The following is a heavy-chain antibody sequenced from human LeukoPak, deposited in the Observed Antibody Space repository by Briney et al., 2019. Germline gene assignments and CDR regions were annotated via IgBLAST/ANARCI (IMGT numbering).Heavy chain of an antibody. D-gene: IGHD2-21*01. CDR3: GKSGQVHRYYNYGMDV. Sequence: GGSLRLSCAASGFTFSSYAMSWVRQAPGKGLEWVSAISGSGGSAYYADSVKGRFTISRDNSKNTLYLQMNSLRAEDTAVDYCGKSGQVHRYYNYGMDVGGQGTTVTVS. J-gene: IGHJ6*02. V-gene: IGHV3-23*01. CDR2: ISGSGGSA. CDR1: GFTFSSYA.